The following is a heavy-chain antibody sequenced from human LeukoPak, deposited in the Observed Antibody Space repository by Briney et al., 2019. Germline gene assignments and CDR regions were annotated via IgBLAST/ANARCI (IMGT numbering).Heavy chain of an antibody. J-gene: IGHJ4*02. CDR3: ARETTLTGYSSGLGFNY. CDR2: IYYTGSA. Sequence: SETLSLTCTVSGGSIDGYYWSWIRQSAGKGLEWIGYIYYTGSAFYNPSLKSRVTMSVDSSKNQFSLKLTSVTAADTAVYYCARETTLTGYSSGLGFNYWGQGTLVTVSS. CDR1: GGSIDGYY. D-gene: IGHD6-19*01. V-gene: IGHV4-59*01.